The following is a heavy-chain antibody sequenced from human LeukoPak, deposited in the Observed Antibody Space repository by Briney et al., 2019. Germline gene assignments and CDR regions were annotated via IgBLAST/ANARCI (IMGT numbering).Heavy chain of an antibody. CDR3: ARDTGYSSSL. V-gene: IGHV3-23*01. CDR1: GFTFSNYA. Sequence: PGGSLRLSCAASGFTFSNYAMSWVRQAPGKGLEWVSAISGSVGSTYYADSVKGRFTISRDNAKNTLFLQMSSLRAEDTAMYYCARDTGYSSSLWGQGTLVTVSS. D-gene: IGHD6-6*01. J-gene: IGHJ4*02. CDR2: ISGSVGST.